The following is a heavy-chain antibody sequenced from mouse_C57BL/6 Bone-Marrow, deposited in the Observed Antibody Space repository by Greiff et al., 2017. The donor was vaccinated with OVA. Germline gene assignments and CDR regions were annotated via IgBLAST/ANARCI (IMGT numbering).Heavy chain of an antibody. J-gene: IGHJ2*01. CDR1: GFSLTSYG. Sequence: VQLKESGPGLVQPSQSLSITCTVSGFSLTSYGVHWVRQSPGKGLEWLGVIWSGGSTDYNAAFISRLSISKDKSKSQVFFKMNSLQAEDTAIYYCARNLDYWGQGTTLTVSS. CDR2: IWSGGST. CDR3: ARNLDY. V-gene: IGHV2-2*01.